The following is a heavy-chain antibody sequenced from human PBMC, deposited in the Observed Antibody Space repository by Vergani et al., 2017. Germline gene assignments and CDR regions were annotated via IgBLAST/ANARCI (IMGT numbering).Heavy chain of an antibody. V-gene: IGHV3-23*01. CDR1: GFTFSSYA. D-gene: IGHD1-26*01. CDR3: ARVGWELPMYYFDY. J-gene: IGHJ4*02. Sequence: EVQLLESGGGLVQPGGSLRLSCAASGFTFSSYAMSWVRQAPGKGLEWVSAISGSGGSTYYADSVKGRFTISRDNSKNTLYLQMNSLRAEDTSVYYCARVGWELPMYYFDYWGRGTLVTVSS. CDR2: ISGSGGST.